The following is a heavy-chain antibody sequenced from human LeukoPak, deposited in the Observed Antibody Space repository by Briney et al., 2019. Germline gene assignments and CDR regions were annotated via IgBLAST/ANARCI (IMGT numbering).Heavy chain of an antibody. J-gene: IGHJ4*02. D-gene: IGHD3-16*02. CDR1: GFTFNSFA. CDR2: ISGSDGTS. V-gene: IGHV3-23*01. Sequence: GGSLRLSCAASGFTFNSFAMNWVRQAPGKGLEWASSISGSDGTSHYADFVKGRFTISRDNSKNTLYLQMNSLGAEDTAAYYCAKSLGVGGYTRYKGFDQWGQGTLVVVSS. CDR3: AKSLGVGGYTRYKGFDQ.